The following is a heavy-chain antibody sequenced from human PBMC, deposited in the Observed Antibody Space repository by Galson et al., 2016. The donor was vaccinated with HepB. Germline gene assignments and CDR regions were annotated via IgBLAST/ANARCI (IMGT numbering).Heavy chain of an antibody. CDR3: ARRTIDNLLFAFDV. CDR2: IHPGDSDI. J-gene: IGHJ3*01. CDR1: GYIFDNYW. Sequence: QSGAEVKKPGESLKISCKGSGYIFDNYWIGWVRQRPGTGLEWLGIIHPGDSDIRYTPSFQGQVPISVDTANGIAYLQWSSLKPSDTAPYYCARRTIDNLLFAFDVWGQGTMVTVSS. D-gene: IGHD3-10*01. V-gene: IGHV5-51*01.